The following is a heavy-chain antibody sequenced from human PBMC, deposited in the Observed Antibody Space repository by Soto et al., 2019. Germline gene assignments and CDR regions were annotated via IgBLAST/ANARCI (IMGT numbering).Heavy chain of an antibody. CDR3: ASVKATLYRHYYFDY. D-gene: IGHD5-12*01. CDR2: IFHTETT. CDR1: GGTINSGDYF. V-gene: IGHV4-30-4*01. J-gene: IGHJ4*02. Sequence: TLSLTCSVSGGTINSGDYFWSSICQPRGKGLEWIGTIFHTETTYYNPPLNSRAATSTDTTKNRIALRLRAMTAADTAVYFCASVKATLYRHYYFDYWGQGTPVTVSS.